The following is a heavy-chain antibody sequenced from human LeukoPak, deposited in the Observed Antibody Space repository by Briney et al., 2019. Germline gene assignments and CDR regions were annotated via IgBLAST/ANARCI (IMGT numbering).Heavy chain of an antibody. D-gene: IGHD6-19*01. CDR3: ARATIAVAGTHFDY. Sequence: SETLSLTCTVSGGSISSYYWSWIRQPPGKGLEWIGYIYYSGSTNYNPSLKSRVTISVDRSKNQFSLKLSSVTAADTAVYYCARATIAVAGTHFDYWGQGTLVTVSS. V-gene: IGHV4-59*12. CDR2: IYYSGST. J-gene: IGHJ4*02. CDR1: GGSISSYY.